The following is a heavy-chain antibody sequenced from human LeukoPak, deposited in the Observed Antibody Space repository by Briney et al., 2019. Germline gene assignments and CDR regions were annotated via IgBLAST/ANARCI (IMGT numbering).Heavy chain of an antibody. D-gene: IGHD2-21*02. CDR1: GGSFSDYF. Sequence: PSETLSLTCAVYGGSFSDYFWTWIRQPPGKGLEWIGHISYSGNTYYNPSLKSRVTLSVDASKNQFSLNLTSVTAADTAIFYCARDFLRTASPDAFDFWGQGTMVTVSS. CDR3: ARDFLRTASPDAFDF. J-gene: IGHJ3*01. CDR2: ISYSGNT. V-gene: IGHV4-34*09.